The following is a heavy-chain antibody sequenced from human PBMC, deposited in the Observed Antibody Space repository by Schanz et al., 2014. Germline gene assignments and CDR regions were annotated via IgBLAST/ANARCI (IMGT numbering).Heavy chain of an antibody. CDR1: GGSISTYY. D-gene: IGHD1-26*01. CDR2: IYTSGST. J-gene: IGHJ4*02. Sequence: QVQLQESGPGLVKPSETLSLTCTVSGGSISTYYWSWIRHPAGKGLEWIGRIYTSGSTNHNPSLKRRVPLSVARSKTRSSRRWLSLTAADTAVYYCARYTGAYFDYWGQGTLVTVSS. CDR3: ARYTGAYFDY. V-gene: IGHV4-4*07.